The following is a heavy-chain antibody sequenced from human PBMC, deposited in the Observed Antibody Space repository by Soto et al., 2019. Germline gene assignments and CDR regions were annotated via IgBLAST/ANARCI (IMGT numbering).Heavy chain of an antibody. CDR2: ISSSSSYI. CDR3: ARVDIVATYGMDV. J-gene: IGHJ6*02. D-gene: IGHD5-12*01. CDR1: GFTFSSYS. V-gene: IGHV3-21*01. Sequence: EVPLVESGGGLVKPGGSLRLSCAASGFTFSSYSMNWVRQAPGKGLEWVSSISSSSSYIYYADSVKGRFTISRDNAKNSLYLQMNSLRAEDTAVYYCARVDIVATYGMDVWGQGTTVTVSS.